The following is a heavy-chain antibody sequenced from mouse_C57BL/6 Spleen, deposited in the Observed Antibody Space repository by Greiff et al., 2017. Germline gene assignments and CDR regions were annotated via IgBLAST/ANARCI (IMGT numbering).Heavy chain of an antibody. CDR3: SRRRYDYYFDY. V-gene: IGHV1-22*01. CDR2: INPNNGDT. CDR1: GYTFTGYT. D-gene: IGHD2-4*01. J-gene: IGHJ2*01. Sequence: EVQLQQSGPELVKPGASVKMSCKASGYTFTGYTMNWVKQSHGKSLEWIGYINPNNGDTSYNQKFKGKATLTVNKSSSTAYMELRSLTSEDSAVYYCSRRRYDYYFDYWGQGTTLTVSS.